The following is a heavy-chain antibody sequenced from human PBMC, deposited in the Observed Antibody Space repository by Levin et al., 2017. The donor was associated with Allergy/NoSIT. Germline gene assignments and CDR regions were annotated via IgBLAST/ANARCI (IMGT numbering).Heavy chain of an antibody. CDR3: ARAWGGSLRPLDY. CDR1: GGSFSGYY. Sequence: SQTLSLTCAVYGGSFSGYYWSWIRQPPGKGLEWIGEINHSGSTNYNPSLKSRVTISVDTSKNQFSLKLSSVTAADTAVYYCARAWGGSLRPLDYWGQGTLVTVSS. J-gene: IGHJ4*02. CDR2: INHSGST. V-gene: IGHV4-34*01. D-gene: IGHD3-16*01.